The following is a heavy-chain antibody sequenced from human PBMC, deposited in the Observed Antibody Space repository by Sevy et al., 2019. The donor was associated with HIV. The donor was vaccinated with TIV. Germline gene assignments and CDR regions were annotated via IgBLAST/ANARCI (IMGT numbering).Heavy chain of an antibody. CDR1: GFTFDDYA. V-gene: IGHV3-9*01. D-gene: IGHD6-13*01. CDR3: AKASSSSWFSFDY. CDR2: ISWNSGSI. Sequence: GGSLRLSCAASGFTFDDYAMHWVRQAPGKGLEWVSGISWNSGSIGYADSVKGRFTISRDNAKNSLYLQMNSLSAEDTALYYCAKASSSSWFSFDYWGQGTLVTVSS. J-gene: IGHJ4*02.